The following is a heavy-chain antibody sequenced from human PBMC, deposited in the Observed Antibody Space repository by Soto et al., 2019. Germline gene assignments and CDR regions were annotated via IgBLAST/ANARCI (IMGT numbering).Heavy chain of an antibody. Sequence: QVQLVESGGGVVQPGRSLRLSCAASGFTFSSYAMHWVRQAPGKGLEWVAVISHDGSNKYYADSVKGRFTISRDNSKNTLYLQMNSLRAEDTAVYYCARDEIRFSWAYGMDVWGQGTTVTVSS. D-gene: IGHD3-3*01. CDR2: ISHDGSNK. CDR1: GFTFSSYA. CDR3: ARDEIRFSWAYGMDV. V-gene: IGHV3-30-3*01. J-gene: IGHJ6*02.